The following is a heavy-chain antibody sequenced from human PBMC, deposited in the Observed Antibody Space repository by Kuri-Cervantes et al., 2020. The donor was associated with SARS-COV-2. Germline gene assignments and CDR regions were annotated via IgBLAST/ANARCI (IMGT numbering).Heavy chain of an antibody. V-gene: IGHV1-18*01. CDR1: GYTSRGDG. D-gene: IGHD3-3*01. CDR3: ARDTALITIFGVVIRGGMFDL. Sequence: ASVKVSCKASGYTSRGDGFSWVRQARGGGLEWMGWISGYNGDTKYAAKFQGRVTMTRDTSTNTAYMELNNLRSDDTTVYYCARDTALITIFGVVIRGGMFDLWGRGTLVTVSS. CDR2: ISGYNGDT. J-gene: IGHJ2*01.